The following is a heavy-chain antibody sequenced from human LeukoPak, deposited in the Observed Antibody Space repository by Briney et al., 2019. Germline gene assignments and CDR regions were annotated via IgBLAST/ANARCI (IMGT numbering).Heavy chain of an antibody. V-gene: IGHV1-69*05. CDR2: IIPIFGTA. J-gene: IGHJ6*03. CDR1: GGTFSSYA. D-gene: IGHD4-11*01. CDR3: ARYATVKYYYYMDV. Sequence: SVKVSCKASGGTFSSYAISWVRQAPGQGLEWMGGIIPIFGTANYAQKFRGRVTITTDESTSTAYMELSSLRSEDTAVYYCARYATVKYYYYMDVWGKGTTVTVSS.